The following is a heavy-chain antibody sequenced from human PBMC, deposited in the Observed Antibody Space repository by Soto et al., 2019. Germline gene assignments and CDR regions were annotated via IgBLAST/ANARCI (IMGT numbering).Heavy chain of an antibody. CDR1: GGSFSGYY. CDR3: ARAMTTVTTSYVY. CDR2: INHSGST. Sequence: PSETLSLTCAVYGGSFSGYYWSWIRQPPGKGLEWIGEINHSGSTNYNPSLKSRVTISVDTSKNQFSLKLSSVTAADTAVYYCARAMTTVTTSYVYWGQGTLVTVPS. J-gene: IGHJ4*02. D-gene: IGHD4-17*01. V-gene: IGHV4-34*01.